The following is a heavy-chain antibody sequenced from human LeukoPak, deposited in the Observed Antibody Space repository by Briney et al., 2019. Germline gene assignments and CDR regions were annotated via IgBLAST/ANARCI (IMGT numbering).Heavy chain of an antibody. CDR2: INPNSGGT. V-gene: IGHV1-2*02. CDR1: GYTFTGYY. J-gene: IGHJ4*02. CDR3: ARPYDFWSGYFHFDY. Sequence: ASAKVSCKASGYTFTGYYMHWVRQAPGQGLEWMGWINPNSGGTNYAQKFQGRVTMTRDTSISTAYMELSRLRSDDTAVYYCARPYDFWSGYFHFDYWGQGTLVTVSS. D-gene: IGHD3-3*01.